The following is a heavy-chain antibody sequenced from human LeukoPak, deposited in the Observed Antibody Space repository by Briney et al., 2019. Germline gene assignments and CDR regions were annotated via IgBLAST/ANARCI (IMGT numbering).Heavy chain of an antibody. Sequence: GGSLRLSCAASGFTFSSYSMNWVRQAPGKGLEWVSSISSSSSYIYYADSVKGRFTISRDNSKNTLYLQMNSLRAEDTAVYYCGSSGSFYKYGLDAFDIWGQGTMVTVSS. CDR2: ISSSSSYI. J-gene: IGHJ3*02. D-gene: IGHD1-26*01. CDR1: GFTFSSYS. V-gene: IGHV3-21*04. CDR3: GSSGSFYKYGLDAFDI.